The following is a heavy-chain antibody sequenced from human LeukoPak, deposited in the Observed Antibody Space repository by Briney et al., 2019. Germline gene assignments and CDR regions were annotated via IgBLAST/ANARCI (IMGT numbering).Heavy chain of an antibody. V-gene: IGHV3-9*01. CDR2: ISWNSGSI. J-gene: IGHJ6*02. CDR3: AKDMSLGYYGMDV. CDR1: GFTFDDYA. Sequence: GGSLRLSCAASGFTFDDYAMHWVRQAPGKGLEWVSGISWNSGSIGYADSVKGRFTISRDNAKNSLYLQMNSLRAEDTALYYCAKDMSLGYYGMDVWGQGTTVTVSS.